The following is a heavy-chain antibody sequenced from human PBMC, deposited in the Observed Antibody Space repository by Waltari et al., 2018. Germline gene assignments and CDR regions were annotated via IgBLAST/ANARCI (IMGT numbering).Heavy chain of an antibody. CDR2: INHSGST. J-gene: IGHJ5*02. CDR1: GGSFSGYY. Sequence: QVQLQQWGAGLLKPSETLSLTCAVYGGSFSGYYWSWIRQPPGKGLDWIGEINHSGSTNYNPSLKSRVTISVDTSKNQFSLKLSSVTAADTAVYYCARGLHCCGSGSRPPFDPWGQGTLVTVSS. V-gene: IGHV4-34*01. D-gene: IGHD3-10*01. CDR3: ARGLHCCGSGSRPPFDP.